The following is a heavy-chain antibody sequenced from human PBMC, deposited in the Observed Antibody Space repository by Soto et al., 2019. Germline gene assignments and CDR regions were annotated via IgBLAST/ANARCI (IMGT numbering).Heavy chain of an antibody. J-gene: IGHJ4*02. CDR2: MSYDGTTK. Sequence: QVQLVESGGGVVQPGRSLRLSCAASGFIFSNYVMYWVRQAPGKGLEWVAFMSYDGTTKYYADSVKGRFTISRDNSKNTLYLQMNNLRPEDTGVYYCAREVLWSRYFDYWGQRTLVTVSS. D-gene: IGHD2-21*01. V-gene: IGHV3-30-3*01. CDR1: GFIFSNYV. CDR3: AREVLWSRYFDY.